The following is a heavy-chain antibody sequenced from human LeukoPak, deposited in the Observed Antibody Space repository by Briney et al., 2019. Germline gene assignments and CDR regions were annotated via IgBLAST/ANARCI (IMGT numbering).Heavy chain of an antibody. J-gene: IGHJ4*02. CDR3: TTLMSGRPDD. D-gene: IGHD6-6*01. CDR1: GFTVSSNY. Sequence: GGSLRLSCAVSGFTVSSNYMSWVRQAPGKGLEWVSVLYSGGDTYYADSVKGRFTVSRDNSKNTLYLQMNSLQTEDTAVYYCTTLMSGRPDDWGQGTLVTVSS. V-gene: IGHV3-53*01. CDR2: LYSGGDT.